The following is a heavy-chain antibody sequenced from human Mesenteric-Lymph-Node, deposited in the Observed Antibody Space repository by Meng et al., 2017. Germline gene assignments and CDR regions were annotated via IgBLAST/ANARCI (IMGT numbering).Heavy chain of an antibody. Sequence: QVHLQGSGHGLGKPSQTLSLTCTVSCGSISRGGYYWSWIRQHPGKGLEWIGYIYYSGSTYYNPSLKSRVTISVDTSKNQFSLKLSSVTAADTAVYYCARESGVPAAKGKFWYFDLWGRGTLVTVSS. CDR2: IYYSGST. V-gene: IGHV4-31*03. D-gene: IGHD2-2*01. CDR1: CGSISRGGYY. J-gene: IGHJ2*01. CDR3: ARESGVPAAKGKFWYFDL.